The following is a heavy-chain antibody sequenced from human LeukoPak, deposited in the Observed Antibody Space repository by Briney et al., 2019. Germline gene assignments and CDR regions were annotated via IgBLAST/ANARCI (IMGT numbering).Heavy chain of an antibody. V-gene: IGHV3-7*01. D-gene: IGHD3-22*01. Sequence: GGSLRLSCAASGFTFSNYWMSWVRQAPGKGLEWVANVNQYGNDRYYVDSVKGRFTISRDNAKNSLYLQMNSLRVEDTAIHYCLREETIVVIREPPPRGQGTLVTVSS. CDR3: LREETIVVIREPPP. CDR1: GFTFSNYW. CDR2: VNQYGNDR. J-gene: IGHJ4*02.